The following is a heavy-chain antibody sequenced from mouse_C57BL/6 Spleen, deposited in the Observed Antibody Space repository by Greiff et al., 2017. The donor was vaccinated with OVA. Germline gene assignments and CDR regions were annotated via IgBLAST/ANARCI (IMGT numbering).Heavy chain of an antibody. CDR3: ARPSVVPAGDAMGY. CDR1: GYTFTDYN. J-gene: IGHJ4*01. Sequence: EVQLQQSGPELVKPGASVKMSCKASGYTFTDYNMHWVKQSHGKSLEWIGYINPNNGGTSYNQKFKGKATLTVNKSSSTAYMELRSLTSEDSAVYYCARPSVVPAGDAMGYWGQGASVTVS. V-gene: IGHV1-22*01. D-gene: IGHD1-1*01. CDR2: INPNNGGT.